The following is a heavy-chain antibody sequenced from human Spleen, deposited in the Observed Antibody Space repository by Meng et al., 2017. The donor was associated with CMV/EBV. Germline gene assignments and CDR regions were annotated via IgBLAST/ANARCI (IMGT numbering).Heavy chain of an antibody. D-gene: IGHD2-21*01. V-gene: IGHV1-69*05. Sequence: SGGTFSSYGITWVRQAPGQGLEWMGGTIPIFGTTNFAQKFQGRVTITTDESASTLYMELSSLRSEDTAVYYCARVGGTLVIEGYFAYWGQGTLVTVSS. CDR3: ARVGGTLVIEGYFAY. CDR2: TIPIFGTT. CDR1: GGTFSSYG. J-gene: IGHJ4*02.